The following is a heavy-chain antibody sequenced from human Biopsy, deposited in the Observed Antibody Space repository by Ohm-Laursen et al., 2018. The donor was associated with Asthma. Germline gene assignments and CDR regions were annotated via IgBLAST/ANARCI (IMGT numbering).Heavy chain of an antibody. Sequence: GSSVKVSCKASGYTFISYAIHWVRQAPGQRLEWMGWINAGNGNTKYSQKFQGRVTITRDTSASTAYMELSSLRSEDTAVYYCASYEVVTSILPLDVWGQGTTVTVSS. V-gene: IGHV1-3*01. D-gene: IGHD2-21*02. CDR2: INAGNGNT. CDR1: GYTFISYA. J-gene: IGHJ6*02. CDR3: ASYEVVTSILPLDV.